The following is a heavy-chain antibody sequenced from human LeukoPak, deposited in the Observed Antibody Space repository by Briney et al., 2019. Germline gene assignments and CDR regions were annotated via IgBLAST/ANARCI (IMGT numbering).Heavy chain of an antibody. CDR2: ISSNGGST. CDR3: ARDPHPYDILTGRWFDP. D-gene: IGHD3-9*01. Sequence: GGSLRLSCAASGFTFSSYAMHWVRQAPGKGLEYVSAISSNGGSTYYANPVKGRFTISRDNSKNTLYLQMGSLRAEDMAVYYCARDPHPYDILTGRWFDPWGQGTLVTVSS. V-gene: IGHV3-64*01. J-gene: IGHJ5*02. CDR1: GFTFSSYA.